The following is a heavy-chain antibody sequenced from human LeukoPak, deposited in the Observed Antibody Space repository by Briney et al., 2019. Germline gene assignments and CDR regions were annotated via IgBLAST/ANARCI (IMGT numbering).Heavy chain of an antibody. CDR2: ISYVGSDK. Sequence: GRSLRLSCAASGFTFSSYAMHWVRQAPGKGLEWVAVISYVGSDKYYADSVKGRLTISRDNSRNTLYLQMNSLRAEDTVVYYCAKDGDIAAAGYYLDYWGQGTLVTVSS. D-gene: IGHD6-13*01. CDR3: AKDGDIAAAGYYLDY. CDR1: GFTFSSYA. J-gene: IGHJ4*02. V-gene: IGHV3-30*18.